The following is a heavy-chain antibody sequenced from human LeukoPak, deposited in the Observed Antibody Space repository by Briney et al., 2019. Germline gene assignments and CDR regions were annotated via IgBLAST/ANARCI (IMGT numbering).Heavy chain of an antibody. V-gene: IGHV4-59*01. CDR3: TRGRWPYYMDV. Sequence: ETLSLTCTVSGGSLSRYYRSWIRHPPGKGLEWIGYIYYSGSTNYNPSLKSRVTMSVDTSKNQFSLNLNSVTAADTAVYYCTRGRWPYYMDVWGKGTTVDVSS. D-gene: IGHD3-16*01. CDR1: GGSLSRYY. CDR2: IYYSGST. J-gene: IGHJ6*03.